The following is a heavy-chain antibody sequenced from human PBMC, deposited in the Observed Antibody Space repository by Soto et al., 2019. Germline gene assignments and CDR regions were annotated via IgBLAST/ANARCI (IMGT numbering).Heavy chain of an antibody. CDR1: GGSFSGYY. V-gene: IGHV4-34*01. J-gene: IGHJ4*02. CDR3: ARCTESDILTGSSWLRLAY. D-gene: IGHD3-9*01. Sequence: QVQLQQWGAGLLKPSETLSLTCAVYGGSFSGYYWSWIRQPPGKGLEWIGEINHSGSTNYNPSLKSRVTISVDPSKHQLSLKLSSVPAAATAVHYCARCTESDILTGSSWLRLAYWGQGTLVTVSS. CDR2: INHSGST.